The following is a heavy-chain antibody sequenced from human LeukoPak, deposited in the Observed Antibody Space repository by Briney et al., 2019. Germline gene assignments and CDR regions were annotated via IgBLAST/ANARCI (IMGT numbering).Heavy chain of an antibody. CDR3: ARVFGAYESRGFDH. J-gene: IGHJ4*02. V-gene: IGHV4-59*01. D-gene: IGHD3-22*01. Sequence: SETLSLTCTVSGGSIGSYYWSWFRQSPGKGLEWIGYIYYSGSTNYNPSLKSRVTISVDTSKNQFSLKLSSVSAADTAVYYCARVFGAYESRGFDHWGQGTLVTVSS. CDR1: GGSIGSYY. CDR2: IYYSGST.